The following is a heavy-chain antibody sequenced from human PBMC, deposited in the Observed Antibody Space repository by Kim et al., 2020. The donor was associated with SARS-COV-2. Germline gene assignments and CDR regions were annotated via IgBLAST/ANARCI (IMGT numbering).Heavy chain of an antibody. J-gene: IGHJ6*02. V-gene: IGHV1-2*04. CDR2: INPNSGGT. D-gene: IGHD2-8*02. CDR1: GYTFTGYY. CDR3: ARDLTEGPRGPGYYLDYGMDV. Sequence: ASVKVSCKASGYTFTGYYMHWVRQAPGQGLEWMGWINPNSGGTNYAQKFQGWVTMTRDTSISTAYMELSRLRSDDTAVYYCARDLTEGPRGPGYYLDYGMDVWGQGTTVTVSS.